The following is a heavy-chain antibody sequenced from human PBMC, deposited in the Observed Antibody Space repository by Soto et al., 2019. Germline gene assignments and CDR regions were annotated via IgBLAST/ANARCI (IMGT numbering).Heavy chain of an antibody. CDR2: INAGNGNT. V-gene: IGHV1-3*01. Sequence: ASVNVYCKTAGYTFSIYAMHWVRQAPGQRLEWMGWINAGNGNTKYSQKFQGRVTITRDTSASTAYMELSSLRSEDTAVYYCARGDTAMVTSFDYWGQGTLVTVSS. J-gene: IGHJ4*02. CDR1: GYTFSIYA. CDR3: ARGDTAMVTSFDY. D-gene: IGHD5-18*01.